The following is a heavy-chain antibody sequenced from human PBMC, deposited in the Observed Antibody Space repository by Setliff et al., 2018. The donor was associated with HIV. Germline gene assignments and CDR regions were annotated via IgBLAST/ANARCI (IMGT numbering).Heavy chain of an antibody. Sequence: ASVKVSCKASGYTFSSNDINWVRQATGQGLEWMGWMNPNSGNTGYAQKFQGRVTMTRDTSISTAYMELSRLRSDDTAVYYCARHDPWFGESNDAFDIWGQGTMVTVSS. D-gene: IGHD3-10*01. CDR2: MNPNSGNT. J-gene: IGHJ3*02. V-gene: IGHV1-8*01. CDR1: GYTFSSND. CDR3: ARHDPWFGESNDAFDI.